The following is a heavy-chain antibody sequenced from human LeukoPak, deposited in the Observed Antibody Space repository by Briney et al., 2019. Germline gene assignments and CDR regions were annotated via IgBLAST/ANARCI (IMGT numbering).Heavy chain of an antibody. V-gene: IGHV1-46*01. CDR1: GYTFTSYY. CDR2: INPSGGST. D-gene: IGHD2-15*01. J-gene: IGHJ6*03. Sequence: ASVKVSCKASGYTFTSYYMHWVRQAPGQGLEWMGIINPSGGSTSYAQKFQGRVTMTRDMSTSTVYMELSSLRSEDTAVYYCARSVRRGGVVVAAHYYYMDVWGKGTTVTVSS. CDR3: ARSVRRGGVVVAAHYYYMDV.